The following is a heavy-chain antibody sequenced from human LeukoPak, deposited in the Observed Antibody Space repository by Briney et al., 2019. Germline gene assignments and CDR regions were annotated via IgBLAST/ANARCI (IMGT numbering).Heavy chain of an antibody. J-gene: IGHJ6*03. CDR3: ARDYYDSSGYPYYYYYYMDV. V-gene: IGHV4-59*01. Sequence: SETLSLTCTVSGGSISSYYWSWIRQPPGKGLECIGYIYYTGSTNYNPSLKSRVTISVDTSKNQFSLKLSSVTAADTAVYYCARDYYDSSGYPYYYYYYMDVWGKGTTVTVSS. D-gene: IGHD3-22*01. CDR1: GGSISSYY. CDR2: IYYTGST.